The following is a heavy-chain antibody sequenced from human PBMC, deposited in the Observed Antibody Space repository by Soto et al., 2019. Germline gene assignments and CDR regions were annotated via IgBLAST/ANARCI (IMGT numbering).Heavy chain of an antibody. CDR2: IYYNGNT. CDR1: GGSISNHY. D-gene: IGHD7-27*01. Sequence: QVQLQESGPGLVKPSETLSLTCSVSGGSISNHYWSWIRQPPGKGLEWIGYIYYNGNTSYNPSLKSRVTMSVDTSTNQISLKVTTVTAADTAVYYCTRANWYSEYWGQGTLVTVS. V-gene: IGHV4-59*11. J-gene: IGHJ4*02. CDR3: TRANWYSEY.